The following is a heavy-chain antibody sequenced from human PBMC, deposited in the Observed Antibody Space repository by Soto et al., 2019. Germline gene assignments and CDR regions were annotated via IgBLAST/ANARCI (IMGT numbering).Heavy chain of an antibody. D-gene: IGHD3-22*01. CDR1: GGTFSSYA. Sequence: PSAKVSCKASGGTFSSYAISWVRQAPGQGLEWMGGIIPIFGTANYAQKFQGRVTITADESTSTAYMELSSLRSEDTAVYYCARREEVTDYYDSSGYFPFDYWGPGPLVTVSS. J-gene: IGHJ4*02. V-gene: IGHV1-69*13. CDR3: ARREEVTDYYDSSGYFPFDY. CDR2: IIPIFGTA.